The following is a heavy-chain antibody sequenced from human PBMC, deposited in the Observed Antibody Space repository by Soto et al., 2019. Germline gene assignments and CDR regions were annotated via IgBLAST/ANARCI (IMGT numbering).Heavy chain of an antibody. Sequence: QLQLQESGPGLVKPSETLSLTCFVSGGSISSNNYYWGWIRQPPGKGLEWIGSMSYSRSTYYNPSLKSRATISVDTSTNQFSRQLTSVTAADTAVYYCASHLRHTNWGGGYFDYWGQGPLVTVSS. D-gene: IGHD7-27*01. CDR2: MSYSRST. V-gene: IGHV4-39*01. J-gene: IGHJ4*02. CDR3: ASHLRHTNWGGGYFDY. CDR1: GGSISSNNYY.